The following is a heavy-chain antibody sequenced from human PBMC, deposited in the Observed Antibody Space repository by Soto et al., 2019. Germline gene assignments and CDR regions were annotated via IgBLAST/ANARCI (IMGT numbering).Heavy chain of an antibody. CDR3: AKDPDHQSKYSSSSYFDY. Sequence: GSLRLSCAASGFTFSSYGMHWVRQAPGKGLEWVAVISYDGSNKYYADSVKGRFTISRDNSKNTLYLQMNSLRAEDTAVYYCAKDPDHQSKYSSSSYFDYWGQGTLVTVSS. V-gene: IGHV3-30*18. D-gene: IGHD6-6*01. CDR1: GFTFSSYG. CDR2: ISYDGSNK. J-gene: IGHJ4*02.